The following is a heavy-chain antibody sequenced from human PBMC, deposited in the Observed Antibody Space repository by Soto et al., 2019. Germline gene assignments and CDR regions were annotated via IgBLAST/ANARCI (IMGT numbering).Heavy chain of an antibody. CDR2: TNTSGGST. CDR1: GYTLSSNY. J-gene: IGHJ4*02. D-gene: IGHD3-3*01. V-gene: IGHV1-46*01. Sequence: QVQLVQSGAEVKKPGASVKVSCKASGYTLSSNYMVWVRQAPGQGLEWMGITNTSGGSTDYAQKVQGRLPMTRDTSTNTVYMELSSLRSEDTAVYYCASLESTGYWGQGTQVTVSS. CDR3: ASLESTGY.